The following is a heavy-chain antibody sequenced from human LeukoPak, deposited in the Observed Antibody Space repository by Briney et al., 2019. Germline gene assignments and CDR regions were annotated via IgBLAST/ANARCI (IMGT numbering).Heavy chain of an antibody. V-gene: IGHV1-24*01. D-gene: IGHD2-15*01. Sequence: EASVKVSCKASGYTFTTYYMHWVRQAPGKGLEWMGGFDPEDGETIYAQKFQGRVTMTEDTSTDTAYMELSSLRSEDTAVYYCATVVVAAFNWFDPWGQGTLVTVSS. CDR1: GYTFTTYY. J-gene: IGHJ5*02. CDR2: FDPEDGET. CDR3: ATVVVAAFNWFDP.